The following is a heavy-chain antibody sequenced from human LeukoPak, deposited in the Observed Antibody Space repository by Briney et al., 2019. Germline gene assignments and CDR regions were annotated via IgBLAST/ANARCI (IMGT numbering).Heavy chain of an antibody. V-gene: IGHV3-11*01. J-gene: IGHJ4*02. D-gene: IGHD4-17*01. Sequence: TGGSLRLSCAASGFTFSDYYMSWIRQAPGKGLEWVSYISSSGSTIYYADSVKGRFTTSRDNAKNSLYLQMNSLRAEDTAVYYCARPSGGDYVRWYYFDYWGQGTLVTVSS. CDR1: GFTFSDYY. CDR3: ARPSGGDYVRWYYFDY. CDR2: ISSSGSTI.